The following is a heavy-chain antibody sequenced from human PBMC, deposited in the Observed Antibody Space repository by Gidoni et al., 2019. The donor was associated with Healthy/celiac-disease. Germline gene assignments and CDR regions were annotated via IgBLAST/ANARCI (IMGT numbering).Heavy chain of an antibody. J-gene: IGHJ6*02. CDR3: ARDRGDFDYYGMDV. V-gene: IGHV3-66*01. CDR1: GFTVSSNY. CDR2: IYSGRST. Sequence: EVQLLESGGGLVQPGGSLRLSCAASGFTVSSNYRSLVRQAQGKGMEWVTVIYSGRSTYYADSVKGRFTIARNKSKNTLYLQMNCLRAEDTAVYYCARDRGDFDYYGMDVWGQGTTVTVSS. D-gene: IGHD3-10*01.